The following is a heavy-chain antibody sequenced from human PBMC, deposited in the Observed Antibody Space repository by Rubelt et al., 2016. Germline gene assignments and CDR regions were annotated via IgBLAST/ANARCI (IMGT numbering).Heavy chain of an antibody. Sequence: VQLVESGGGVVQPGGSLRLSCAASGFTFTTYGMSWVRQAPGKGLEWVANINPEGLTNYVGSVRGRFTISRDNTKNSVNLQMSGLGAEETAVYYCARIGYSSNCFDYWGQGALVTVSS. CDR2: INPEGLT. CDR1: GFTFTTYG. J-gene: IGHJ4*02. V-gene: IGHV3-7*03. D-gene: IGHD2-2*01. CDR3: ARIGYSSNCFDY.